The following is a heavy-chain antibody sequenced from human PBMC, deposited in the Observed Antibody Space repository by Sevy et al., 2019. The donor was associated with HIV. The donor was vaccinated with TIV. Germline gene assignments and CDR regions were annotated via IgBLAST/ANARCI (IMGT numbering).Heavy chain of an antibody. CDR2: IYHSGST. CDR3: ASAVVVAATILNFDY. CDR1: GYSISSGYY. V-gene: IGHV4-38-2*01. D-gene: IGHD2-15*01. Sequence: SETLSLTCAVSGYSISSGYYWGWIRQPPGKGLEWIGSIYHSGSTYYNPSLKSRVTISVDTSKNQFSLKLSSVTAADTAVYYCASAVVVAATILNFDYWGQGTLVTVSS. J-gene: IGHJ4*02.